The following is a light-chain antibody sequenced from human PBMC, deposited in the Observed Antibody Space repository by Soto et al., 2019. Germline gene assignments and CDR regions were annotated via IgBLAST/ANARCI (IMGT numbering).Light chain of an antibody. J-gene: IGKJ1*01. CDR1: QVCLYSSNSKNY. Sequence: DIVMTQSPDSLSVSLGERAAINFNCGQVCLYSSNSKNYLAWYQQKPGQPPKLLIYWASTRESGVPDRFSGSGSGTDFTLTINSLQAEDVAVYYCQQYYNIPRTFGQGTKVDIK. V-gene: IGKV4-1*01. CDR2: WAS. CDR3: QQYYNIPRT.